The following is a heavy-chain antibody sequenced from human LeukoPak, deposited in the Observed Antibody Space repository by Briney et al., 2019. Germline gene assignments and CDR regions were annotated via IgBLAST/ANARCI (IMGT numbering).Heavy chain of an antibody. V-gene: IGHV3-7*01. Sequence: GGSLRLSCAASGFNFSPFWMSWVRQAPGKGLEWVANIRLDGSEEYYVKSVRGRFTISRDNAKNSLYLQMNTLRAEDTAVYYCARMTRRRTTGETFGRYLYYWGQGTLLTVSS. D-gene: IGHD3-10*01. CDR3: ARMTRRRTTGETFGRYLYY. CDR1: GFNFSPFW. J-gene: IGHJ4*02. CDR2: IRLDGSEE.